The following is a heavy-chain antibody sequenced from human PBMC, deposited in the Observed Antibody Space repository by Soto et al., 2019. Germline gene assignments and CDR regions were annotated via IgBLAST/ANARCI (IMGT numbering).Heavy chain of an antibody. CDR2: IVGSGDNT. J-gene: IGHJ3*02. CDR3: AKYYYGPGSIRAFDI. D-gene: IGHD3-10*01. Sequence: EVQLLESGGGLVRPGGSLRLSCAASGFTFSSYTMTWVRQAPGERLEWVSSIVGSGDNTYYADSVKGRFTISRDNSKTTLYLQMNSLRAEDTAVYYCAKYYYGPGSIRAFDIWGQGTMVTVSS. V-gene: IGHV3-23*01. CDR1: GFTFSSYT.